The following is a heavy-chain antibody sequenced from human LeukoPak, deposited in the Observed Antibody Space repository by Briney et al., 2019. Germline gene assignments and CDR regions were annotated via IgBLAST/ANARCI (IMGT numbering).Heavy chain of an antibody. J-gene: IGHJ4*02. Sequence: EASVKVSYKSYGRGLSVFYKRCFLPAPGQGLEWMGWINPNSADTNYAQQFPGRVTITSELTISTTYMEMCRPRHHNTAVHDCATDKFCARGDYFDYWCQRTLVTVSS. V-gene: IGHV1-2*02. D-gene: IGHD3-9*01. CDR2: INPNSADT. CDR3: ATDKFCARGDYFDY. CDR1: GRGLSVFY.